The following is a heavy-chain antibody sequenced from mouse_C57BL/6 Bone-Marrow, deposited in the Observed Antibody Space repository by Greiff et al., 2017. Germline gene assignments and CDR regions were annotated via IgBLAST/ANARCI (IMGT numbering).Heavy chain of an antibody. D-gene: IGHD1-1*01. CDR3: ARGNYYGSSSDFDY. V-gene: IGHV1-58*01. J-gene: IGHJ2*01. CDR2: IYIGNGYT. CDR1: GYTFTSYG. Sequence: EVMLVESGAELVRPGSSVKMSCKTSGYTFTSYGINWVKQRPGQGLEWIGYIYIGNGYTEYNEKFKGKATLTSDTSSSTAYMQLSSLTSEDSAIYFCARGNYYGSSSDFDYWGQGTTLTVSS.